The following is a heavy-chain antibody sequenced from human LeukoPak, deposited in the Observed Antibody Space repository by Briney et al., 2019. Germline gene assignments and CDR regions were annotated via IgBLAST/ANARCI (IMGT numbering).Heavy chain of an antibody. Sequence: PGGSLRLSCAASGFSFISYGMHWVRQAPGKGLEWVGVISDDGRRKDYADSVKGRFTISRDNSKDTLYLQMNSLRAEDTAVYYCARDNCSGGSCYFDYWGQGTLVTVSS. CDR1: GFSFISYG. CDR2: ISDDGRRK. CDR3: ARDNCSGGSCYFDY. J-gene: IGHJ4*02. D-gene: IGHD2-15*01. V-gene: IGHV3-30*03.